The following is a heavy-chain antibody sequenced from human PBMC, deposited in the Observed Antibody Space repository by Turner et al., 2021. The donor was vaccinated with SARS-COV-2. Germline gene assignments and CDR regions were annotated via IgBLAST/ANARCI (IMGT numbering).Heavy chain of an antibody. CDR1: GFPFKNYA. D-gene: IGHD3-3*01. V-gene: IGHV3-30*10. J-gene: IGHJ4*02. CDR3: ARDARERSYFDFWSGYLDS. CDR2: ISYDGNNK. Sequence: QLLESGGGAVQPVRSLRLSCVDSGFPFKNYAMHWVRQAPGKGLEWVAIISYDGNNKYTTDSLKGRFTISRDNSRSTLYLQMDRLRPEDTAVYYCARDARERSYFDFWSGYLDSWGQGTPVTVSS.